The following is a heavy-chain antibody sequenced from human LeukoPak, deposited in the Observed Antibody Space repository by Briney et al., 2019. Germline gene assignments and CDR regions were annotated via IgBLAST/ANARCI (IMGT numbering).Heavy chain of an antibody. J-gene: IGHJ4*02. CDR3: ARRKIDYGDFDY. Sequence: GGTLRLSCVASGFTFSNYGMNWVRQAPGKGLEWVSGIVGSGVTTYYADSVKGRFTISRDNSKNSLYLELNSLRAEDTAVYFCARRKIDYGDFDYWGQGTLVTVSS. CDR1: GFTFSNYG. D-gene: IGHD4-17*01. V-gene: IGHV3-23*01. CDR2: IVGSGVTT.